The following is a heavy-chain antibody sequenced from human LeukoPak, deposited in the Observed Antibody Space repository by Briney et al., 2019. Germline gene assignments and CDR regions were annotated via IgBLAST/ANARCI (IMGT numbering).Heavy chain of an antibody. CDR3: ARDSYYDSSGVDY. J-gene: IGHJ4*02. Sequence: GGSLRLSCVASGFTFRSYGMHWVRQAPGKGLEWVAVIWYDGSNKYYADSVKGRFTISRDNSKNTLYLQMNSLRAEDTAVYYCARDSYYDSSGVDYWGQGTLVTVSS. CDR1: GFTFRSYG. CDR2: IWYDGSNK. D-gene: IGHD3-22*01. V-gene: IGHV3-33*08.